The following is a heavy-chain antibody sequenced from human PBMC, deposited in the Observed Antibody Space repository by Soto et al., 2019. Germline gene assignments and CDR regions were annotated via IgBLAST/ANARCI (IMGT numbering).Heavy chain of an antibody. CDR1: GGSISSGYYY. CDR2: IYYSGST. CDR3: AREVTMIRGDAFDI. V-gene: IGHV4-61*01. D-gene: IGHD3-22*01. Sequence: SETLSLTCSVSGGSISSGYYYWSWIRQPPGKGLEWIGNIYYSGSTNYNPSLKSRVTISVDTSKNQFSLKLSSVTAADTAVYYCAREVTMIRGDAFDIWGQGTMVTVSS. J-gene: IGHJ3*02.